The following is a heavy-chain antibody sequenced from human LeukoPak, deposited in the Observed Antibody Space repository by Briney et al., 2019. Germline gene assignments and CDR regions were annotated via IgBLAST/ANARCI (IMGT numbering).Heavy chain of an antibody. V-gene: IGHV1-18*01. Sequence: ASVKVSCKASGYTFTSYGISWVRQAPGQGLEWMGWISAYNGNTNYAQKLQGRVTMTTDTSTSTAYMELRSPRSDDTAVYYCARGKTYYDFWSGYSYYFDYWGQGTLVTVSS. CDR2: ISAYNGNT. CDR3: ARGKTYYDFWSGYSYYFDY. J-gene: IGHJ4*02. D-gene: IGHD3-3*01. CDR1: GYTFTSYG.